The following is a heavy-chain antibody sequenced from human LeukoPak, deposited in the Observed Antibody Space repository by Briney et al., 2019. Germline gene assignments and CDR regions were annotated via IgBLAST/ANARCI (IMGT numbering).Heavy chain of an antibody. CDR3: ARDPSTASAWFYFDL. Sequence: PGGSLRLSCAASGFTFGSNWMSWVRQAPGKGLEWVAHINQGGSVRYYVDSVKGRFTISRDNTKNSLYLQMNNLRVDDTAIYYCARDPSTASAWFYFDLWGQGTLVTVSS. V-gene: IGHV3-7*01. CDR1: GFTFGSNW. J-gene: IGHJ4*02. D-gene: IGHD6-19*01. CDR2: INQGGSVR.